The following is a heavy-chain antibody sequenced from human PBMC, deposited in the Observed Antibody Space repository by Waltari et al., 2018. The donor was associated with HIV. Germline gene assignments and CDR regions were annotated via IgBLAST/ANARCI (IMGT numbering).Heavy chain of an antibody. J-gene: IGHJ4*02. CDR2: IYTSGST. CDR3: ARGVGYSYGYGY. Sequence: QVQLQESGPGLVKPSETLSLTCTVPGGSISRYYSTWIRQPAGKGLVWIGRIYTSGSTNYNPPLKSRVTMSVDTSKNQFSLKLSSVTAADTAVYYCARGVGYSYGYGYWGQGTLVTVSS. V-gene: IGHV4-4*07. CDR1: GGSISRYY. D-gene: IGHD5-18*01.